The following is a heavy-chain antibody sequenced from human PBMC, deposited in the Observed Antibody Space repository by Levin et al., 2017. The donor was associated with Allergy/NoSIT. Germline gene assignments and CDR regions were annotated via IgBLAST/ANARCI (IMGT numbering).Heavy chain of an antibody. CDR3: ARDKYTNWFDS. V-gene: IGHV1-2*02. Sequence: AASVKVSCRASGYKFSEYFIHWVRQAPGQGLEWVGWINANTGGTHYAQKFQGRVTLTRESSITTAYMDLLNLTSDDTAIYFCARDKYTNWFDSCGQGTLVSVSS. J-gene: IGHJ5*01. D-gene: IGHD6-6*01. CDR1: GYKFSEYF. CDR2: INANTGGT.